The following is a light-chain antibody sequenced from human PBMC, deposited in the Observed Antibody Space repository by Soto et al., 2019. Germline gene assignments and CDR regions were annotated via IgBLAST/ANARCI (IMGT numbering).Light chain of an antibody. J-gene: IGKJ4*01. CDR1: QSISRSD. CDR3: QQYGSSPT. Sequence: EIVLTQSPATLSVSPGESATLSCRASQSISRSDLAWYQHRPGQSPRLLIYATSSRATGIPDRFTGGGAGTGFTLTISRLEPEDSAVYYCQQYGSSPTFGGGTKVDIK. V-gene: IGKV3-20*01. CDR2: ATS.